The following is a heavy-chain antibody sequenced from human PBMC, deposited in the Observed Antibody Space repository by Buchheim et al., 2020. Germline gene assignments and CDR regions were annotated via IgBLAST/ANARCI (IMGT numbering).Heavy chain of an antibody. CDR2: ISSSSYYT. D-gene: IGHD2-2*01. CDR3: ARGFSSSPRLGSCRSTQCYGVWGY. J-gene: IGHJ4*02. Sequence: QVQLVESGGGLVKPGGSLRLSCAASQFIFSDYYMSWIRQAPGKGLEWVSYISSSSYYTNYADSVKGRFTISRDNAKNSLFLQMNSLRAEDTAVYYCARGFSSSPRLGSCRSTQCYGVWGYWGQGTL. CDR1: QFIFSDYY. V-gene: IGHV3-11*06.